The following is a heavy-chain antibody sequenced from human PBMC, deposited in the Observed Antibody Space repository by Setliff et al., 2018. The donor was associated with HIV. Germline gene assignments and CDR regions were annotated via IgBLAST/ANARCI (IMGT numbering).Heavy chain of an antibody. V-gene: IGHV4-61*02. CDR3: VRDAEGVAAGALYFYMDV. Sequence: SETLSLTCTVSGDSISCGSSYWSWIRQPAGKGLEWIGRIYTSGSTNYNPSLTSRVTISVDTSKNQFSLKMNSATAADTALYYCVRDAEGVAAGALYFYMDVWGKGTTVTVS. CDR1: GDSISCGSSY. J-gene: IGHJ6*03. CDR2: IYTSGST. D-gene: IGHD2-8*01.